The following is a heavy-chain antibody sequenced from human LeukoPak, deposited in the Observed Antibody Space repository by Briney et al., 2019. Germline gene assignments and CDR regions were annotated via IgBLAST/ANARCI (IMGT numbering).Heavy chain of an antibody. V-gene: IGHV4-59*01. CDR1: GGSISSYY. D-gene: IGHD3-22*01. CDR3: ARVPGYYDSSGYYYYWYFDL. Sequence: SETLSLTCTVSGGSISSYYWSWIRQPPGKGLEWIGYIYYSGSINCNPSLKSRVTISVDTSKNQFSLKLSSVTAADTAVYYCARVPGYYDSSGYYYYWYFDLWGRGTLVTVSS. J-gene: IGHJ2*01. CDR2: IYYSGSI.